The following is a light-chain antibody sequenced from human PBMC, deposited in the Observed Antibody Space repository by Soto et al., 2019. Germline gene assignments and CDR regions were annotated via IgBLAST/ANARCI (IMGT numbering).Light chain of an antibody. V-gene: IGKV1-8*01. J-gene: IGKJ1*01. CDR2: AAS. CDR3: QQDYSYPVT. Sequence: ALRMTQSPSSLSASTGDRVTITCRASQGISSYLAWYQQKPGKAPKLLIYAASTLQSGVPSRFSCSGSGTDFTLTISCLQSEDFATYYCQQDYSYPVTFGQGTKVEIK. CDR1: QGISSY.